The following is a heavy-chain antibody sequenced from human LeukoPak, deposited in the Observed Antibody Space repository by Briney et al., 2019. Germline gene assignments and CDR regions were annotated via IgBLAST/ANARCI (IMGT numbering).Heavy chain of an antibody. D-gene: IGHD2-2*01. J-gene: IGHJ4*02. CDR2: ISWDSGSK. CDR3: AKDIGGPYCSSTSCYVY. CDR1: GFTFDDYA. Sequence: GGSLRLSCAASGFTFDDYAMHRVRQAPGKGLEWVSGISWDSGSKGHADAVKRRFTISRDNDKNSLYLQMNSLRAEDTALYYCAKDIGGPYCSSTSCYVYWGQGTLVTVSS. V-gene: IGHV3-9*01.